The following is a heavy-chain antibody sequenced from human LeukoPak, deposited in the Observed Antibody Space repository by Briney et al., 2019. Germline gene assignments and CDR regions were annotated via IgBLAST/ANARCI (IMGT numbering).Heavy chain of an antibody. Sequence: ASVKVSCKASGYTFTSYYIDWVRQAPGQGFEWMGVINPSGGSTRYAQKFQGRVTMTGDPSTRTVYMELSSLTSDDTAVYYCARGTTDAYWGQGTPVTVSS. D-gene: IGHD1-1*01. CDR2: INPSGGST. CDR3: ARGTTDAY. V-gene: IGHV1-46*01. J-gene: IGHJ4*02. CDR1: GYTFTSYY.